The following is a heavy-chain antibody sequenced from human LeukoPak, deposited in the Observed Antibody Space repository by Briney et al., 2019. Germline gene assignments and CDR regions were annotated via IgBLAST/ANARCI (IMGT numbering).Heavy chain of an antibody. J-gene: IGHJ6*03. CDR3: VSAAARDYYYYIHV. CDR2: MYYSGST. CDR1: GGSISSSSHY. D-gene: IGHD3-10*01. Sequence: SETLSLTCTVSGGSISSSSHYWGWIRQPPGKGLDWIGSMYYSGSTYYNPSLKSRVTISLDTSKNQFSLKMGSMTAADTAVYYCVSAAARDYYYYIHVWGKGTTVTASS. V-gene: IGHV4-39*07.